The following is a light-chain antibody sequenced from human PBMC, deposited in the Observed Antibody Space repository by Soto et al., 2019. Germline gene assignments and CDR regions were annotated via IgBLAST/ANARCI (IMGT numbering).Light chain of an antibody. J-gene: IGKJ5*01. Sequence: DIQMTQSPSTLSASIGDRVTITCRASQSIDRWLAWYQQKPGKAPKVLIWDASTLQRGVPSRFSGSGSGTHFTLTISRLEPGDFAVYYCQHFGGTTFTFGQGTRLEIK. CDR3: QHFGGTTFT. V-gene: IGKV1-5*01. CDR1: QSIDRW. CDR2: DAS.